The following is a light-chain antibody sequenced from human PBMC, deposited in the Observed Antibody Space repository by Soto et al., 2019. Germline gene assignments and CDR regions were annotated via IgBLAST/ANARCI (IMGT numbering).Light chain of an antibody. CDR1: QSVSSN. J-gene: IGKJ1*01. V-gene: IGKV3-15*01. Sequence: ELVMTQSPATLSVSPGERATLSCRASQSVSSNLAWYQQKPGQAPRLLIYGASTRATGIPARFSGSGSGTELTLTISSLQSEDFVVYYCQQYNKWPWTFGQGTKVEIK. CDR2: GAS. CDR3: QQYNKWPWT.